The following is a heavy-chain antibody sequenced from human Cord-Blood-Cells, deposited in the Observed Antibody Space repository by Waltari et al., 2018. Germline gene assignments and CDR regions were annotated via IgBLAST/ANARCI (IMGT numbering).Heavy chain of an antibody. CDR2: ISYGGSNK. Sequence: QVQLVESGGGVVQPGRSLRLSCAASGFTFSSYALHWVRQAPGKGLEWVAVISYGGSNKYYADSVKGRFTISRDNSKNTLYLQMNSLRAEDTAVYYCARDLADAFDIWGQGTMVTVSS. V-gene: IGHV3-30-3*01. J-gene: IGHJ3*02. CDR1: GFTFSSYA. CDR3: ARDLADAFDI.